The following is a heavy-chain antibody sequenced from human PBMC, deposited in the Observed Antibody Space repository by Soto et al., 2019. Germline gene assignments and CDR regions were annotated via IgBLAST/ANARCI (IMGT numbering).Heavy chain of an antibody. D-gene: IGHD1-26*01. J-gene: IGHJ4*02. CDR3: ARGLGLYYFDY. CDR1: GYTFTSYA. Sequence: GASVKVSCKASGYTFTSYATHWVRQAPGQRPEWMGWINAGIGDIEYSEKFQGRVTITRDTSASTAYMELSSLRSEDTAVYYCARGLGLYYFDYWGQGTLVTVSS. CDR2: INAGIGDI. V-gene: IGHV1-3*01.